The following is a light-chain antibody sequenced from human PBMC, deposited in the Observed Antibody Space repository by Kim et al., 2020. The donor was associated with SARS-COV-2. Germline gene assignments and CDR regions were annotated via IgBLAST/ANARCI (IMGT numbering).Light chain of an antibody. Sequence: EIVMTQSPATLSVSPGERATLSCRASQSVSSNLAWYQQKPGQAPRLLIYGASTRATGIPARFSGSGSGTEFTLTISSLQSEDFAIYFCKQYNDWRTFGQGTTVDI. CDR1: QSVSSN. CDR2: GAS. V-gene: IGKV3-15*01. CDR3: KQYNDWRT. J-gene: IGKJ1*01.